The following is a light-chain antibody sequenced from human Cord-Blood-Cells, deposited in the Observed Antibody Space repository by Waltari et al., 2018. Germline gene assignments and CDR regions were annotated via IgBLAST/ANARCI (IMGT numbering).Light chain of an antibody. CDR2: DVS. J-gene: IGLJ1*01. V-gene: IGLV2-11*01. CDR1: SSDVGGYNY. Sequence: QSALTQPRTVSGPPGQSVTISCTGTSSDVGGYNYVSSYQPHPGKAPKLMIYDVSKRPSGVPDRFSGSKSGNTAALTISGLQAEYEADYYCCSYAGSYVFGTGTKVTVL. CDR3: CSYAGSYV.